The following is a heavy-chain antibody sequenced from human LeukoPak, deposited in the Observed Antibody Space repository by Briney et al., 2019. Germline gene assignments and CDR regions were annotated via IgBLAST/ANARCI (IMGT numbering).Heavy chain of an antibody. D-gene: IGHD6-19*01. CDR3: AKDLQQWLVSPYYYYMDV. J-gene: IGHJ6*03. V-gene: IGHV3-30*02. CDR1: GFTFRNYG. CDR2: IRYDGSNI. Sequence: SGGSLRLSCDASGFTFRNYGMHWVRQAPGKGQEWVAFIRYDGSNIHYADSVKGRFSVSRDNSKLYLQMNSLGLEDMAVYYCAKDLQQWLVSPYYYYMDVWGKGTTVTVSS.